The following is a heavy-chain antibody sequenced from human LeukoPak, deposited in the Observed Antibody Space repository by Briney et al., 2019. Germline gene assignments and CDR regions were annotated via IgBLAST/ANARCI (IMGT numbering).Heavy chain of an antibody. J-gene: IGHJ3*02. V-gene: IGHV1-18*01. Sequence: GASVKVSCKASGYTFTSYGISWVRQAPGQGLEWMGWISAYNGNTNYAQKLQGRVTMTTDTSTSTAYMELRSLRSDDTAVYYCARETYDYVWGSPNDALDIWGQGTMVTVSS. CDR2: ISAYNGNT. CDR3: ARETYDYVWGSPNDALDI. D-gene: IGHD3-16*01. CDR1: GYTFTSYG.